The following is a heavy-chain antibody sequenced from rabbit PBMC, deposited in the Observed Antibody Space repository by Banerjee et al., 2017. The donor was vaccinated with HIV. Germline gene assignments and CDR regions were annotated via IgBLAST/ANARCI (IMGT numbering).Heavy chain of an antibody. J-gene: IGHJ4*01. CDR3: ARGAADVRYAYAL. D-gene: IGHD6-1*01. CDR2: IYAGSISSHT. Sequence: QQQLEESGGGLVTPGGTLTLTCTASGFSFNSGYLWWVRLAAGKGLEWIACIYAGSISSHTYYASWAKGRFTISKTSSTTVTLQMTSLTAADTATYFCARGAADVRYAYALWGPGTLVTVS. CDR1: GFSFNSGYL. V-gene: IGHV1S45*01.